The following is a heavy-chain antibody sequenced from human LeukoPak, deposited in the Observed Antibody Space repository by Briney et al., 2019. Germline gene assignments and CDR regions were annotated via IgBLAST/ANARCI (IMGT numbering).Heavy chain of an antibody. CDR1: GGSISSGSYY. J-gene: IGHJ4*02. D-gene: IGHD3-22*01. V-gene: IGHV4-61*02. CDR3: ARAPSADSSGYYSGVVD. CDR2: IYTSGST. Sequence: PSQTLSLTCTVSGGSISSGSYYWSWIRQPAGTGLEWIGRIYTSGSTNYNPSLKSRVTISVDTSKNQFSLKLSSVTAADTAVYYCARAPSADSSGYYSGVVDWGQGTLVTVSS.